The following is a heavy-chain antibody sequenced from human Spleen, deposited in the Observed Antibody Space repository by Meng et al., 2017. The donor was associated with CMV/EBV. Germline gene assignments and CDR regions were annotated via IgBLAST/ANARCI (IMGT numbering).Heavy chain of an antibody. V-gene: IGHV1-69*10. J-gene: IGHJ5*01. D-gene: IGHD3-3*01. CDR3: ARDLNNGPSLQWLLGS. Sequence: SVKVSCKASGGTFSTYAISWVRQAPGQGLEWMGGVILFFGVANYAQKFRGRVTITADKSTNTAYMELSSLRSEDTAVYYCARDLNNGPSLQWLLGSWGHGTLVTVSS. CDR1: GGTFSTYA. CDR2: VILFFGVA.